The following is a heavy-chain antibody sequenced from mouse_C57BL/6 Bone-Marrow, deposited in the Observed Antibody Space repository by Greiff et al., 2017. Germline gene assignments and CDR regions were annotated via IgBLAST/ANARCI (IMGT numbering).Heavy chain of an antibody. D-gene: IGHD2-1*01. Sequence: VQLQQPGAELVRPGTSVKLSCKASGYTFTSYWMHWVKQRPGQGLEWIGVIDPSDSYTNYNQKFKGKATLTVDTSSSTAYMQLSSLTSEDSAVYYCASGGNNWYFDVWGTGTTVTVSS. J-gene: IGHJ1*03. V-gene: IGHV1-59*01. CDR1: GYTFTSYW. CDR3: ASGGNNWYFDV. CDR2: IDPSDSYT.